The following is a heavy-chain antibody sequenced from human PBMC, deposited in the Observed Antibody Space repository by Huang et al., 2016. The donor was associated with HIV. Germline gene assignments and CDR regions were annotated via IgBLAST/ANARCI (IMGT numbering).Heavy chain of an antibody. D-gene: IGHD3-10*01. CDR3: ARGSRQGKYYYGSGTAY. CDR2: IKSDGSST. CDR1: GFTFSSYW. J-gene: IGHJ4*02. Sequence: EVQLVESGGGLVQPGGSLRLSCAASGFTFSSYWMHWVRQVPGKGLGWVSQIKSDGSSTSYAYSVKCRFTRSRDTAKNTLYLQRNSLRAEDTAVYYCARGSRQGKYYYGSGTAYWGQGTLVTVSS. V-gene: IGHV3-74*01.